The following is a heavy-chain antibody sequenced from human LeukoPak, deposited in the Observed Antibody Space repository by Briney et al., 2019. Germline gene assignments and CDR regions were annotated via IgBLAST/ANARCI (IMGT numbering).Heavy chain of an antibody. D-gene: IGHD3-9*01. J-gene: IGHJ6*04. CDR1: GFTFSSYG. Sequence: GRSLRLSCAASGFTFSSYGMHWVRQAPGKGLEWVAVISYDGSNKYYADSVKGRFTISRDNSKNTLYLQMNSLRAEDTAVYYCATEYYDILTGLYYGMDVWGKGTTVTVSS. CDR2: ISYDGSNK. V-gene: IGHV3-30*03. CDR3: ATEYYDILTGLYYGMDV.